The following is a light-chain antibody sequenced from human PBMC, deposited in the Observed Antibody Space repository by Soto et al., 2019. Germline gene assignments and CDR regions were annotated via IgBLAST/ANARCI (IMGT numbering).Light chain of an antibody. CDR1: QGISSY. CDR3: QQRSNWPPIT. V-gene: IGKV1-9*01. Sequence: DIQLTQSPSFLSASVGDRVTVTCRASQGISSYLAWYQQKPGKAPKLLIYAASSLQSGVPSRFSGSGSGTDFTLTISSLEPEDFAVYYCQQRSNWPPITFGQGTRLEIK. J-gene: IGKJ5*01. CDR2: AAS.